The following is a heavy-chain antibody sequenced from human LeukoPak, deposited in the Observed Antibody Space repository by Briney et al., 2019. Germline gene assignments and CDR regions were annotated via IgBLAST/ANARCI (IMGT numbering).Heavy chain of an antibody. D-gene: IGHD6-19*01. J-gene: IGHJ4*02. CDR1: GFTFSSYG. CDR3: ARDGYSSGWYSPYFDY. CDR2: ISYDGSNK. Sequence: GRSLRLSCAASGFTFSSYGMHWVRQAPGKGLEWVAVISYDGSNKYYADSVKGRFTISRDNSKNTLYLQMNSLRAEDTAVYYCARDGYSSGWYSPYFDYWGQGTLVTVSS. V-gene: IGHV3-30*03.